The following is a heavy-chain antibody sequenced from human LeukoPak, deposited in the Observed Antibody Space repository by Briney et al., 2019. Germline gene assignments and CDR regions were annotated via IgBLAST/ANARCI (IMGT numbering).Heavy chain of an antibody. Sequence: GGSLRLSCAASGFTISSYWMSWVRQAPGKGLEWVANIKQDGSEKYYVDSVKGRFTISRDNAKNSLYLQMNSLRAEDTAVYYCARGPLGYCTNGVCPTNWFDPWGQGTLVTVSS. CDR3: ARGPLGYCTNGVCPTNWFDP. D-gene: IGHD2-8*01. CDR1: GFTISSYW. J-gene: IGHJ5*02. V-gene: IGHV3-7*03. CDR2: IKQDGSEK.